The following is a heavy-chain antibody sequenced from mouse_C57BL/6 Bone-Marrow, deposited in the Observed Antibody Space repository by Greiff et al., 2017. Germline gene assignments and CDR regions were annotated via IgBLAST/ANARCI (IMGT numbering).Heavy chain of an antibody. CDR2: IYPGSGNT. CDR3: ERLLRRYAMDY. Sequence: QVQLQQSGAELVRPGASVKLSCKASGYTFTDYYINWMKQRPGQGLEWIARIYPGSGNTYYNEKFKGKATLTAEKSSSTAYMQLSSLTSEDSAVYFCERLLRRYAMDYWGQGTSVTVSS. J-gene: IGHJ4*01. CDR1: GYTFTDYY. V-gene: IGHV1-76*01. D-gene: IGHD2-1*01.